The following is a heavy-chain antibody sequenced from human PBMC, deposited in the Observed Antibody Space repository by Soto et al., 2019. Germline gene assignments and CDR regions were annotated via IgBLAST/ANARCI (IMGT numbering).Heavy chain of an antibody. Sequence: EVQLVESGGGLIQPGGSLRLSCAASGFTISGNYITWVRQAPGKGLEWVSVIFSGDNTFYSDSVKGRFTISRDSSKNTVYLQMNSLRGDYTAVYFCATGLTLPVRPSFDTWGQGTLLTVSS. D-gene: IGHD2-21*02. V-gene: IGHV3-53*01. CDR3: ATGLTLPVRPSFDT. CDR1: GFTISGNY. J-gene: IGHJ5*02. CDR2: IFSGDNT.